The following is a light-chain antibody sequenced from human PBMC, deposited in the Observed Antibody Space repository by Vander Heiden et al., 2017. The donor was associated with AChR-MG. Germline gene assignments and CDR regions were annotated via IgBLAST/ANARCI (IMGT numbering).Light chain of an antibody. V-gene: IGLV2-14*03. CDR3: TSYTSSTMNWV. CDR1: SSDVGGYNY. J-gene: IGLJ3*02. CDR2: DVG. Sequence: QSALTQPASVSGSPGQSITISCTGTSSDVGGYNYVSWYQQHPGKAPKLMIYDVGNRPSGVSNRFSGSKSGNTASLTISGLQAEDEADYYCTSYTSSTMNWVFGGGTKLTVL.